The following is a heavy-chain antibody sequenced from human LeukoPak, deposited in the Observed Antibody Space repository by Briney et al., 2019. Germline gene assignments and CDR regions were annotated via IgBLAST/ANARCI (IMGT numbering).Heavy chain of an antibody. V-gene: IGHV3-9*01. CDR2: ISWNSGSI. CDR3: ANDISGCSSTSCYRQYYYYYGMDV. D-gene: IGHD2-2*01. Sequence: LSGRSLRLSCAASGFTFDDYAMHWVRQASGKGLELVSGISWNSGSIGYADSVKGRFTISRDNAKNSLYLQMNSLRAEDTALYYCANDISGCSSTSCYRQYYYYYGMDVWGQGTTVTVSS. CDR1: GFTFDDYA. J-gene: IGHJ6*02.